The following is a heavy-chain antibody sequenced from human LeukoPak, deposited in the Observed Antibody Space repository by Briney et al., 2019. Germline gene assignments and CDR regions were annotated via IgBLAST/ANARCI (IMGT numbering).Heavy chain of an antibody. Sequence: PSETLSLTCTVSGGSISSSSYYCGWTRQPPGKGLEWIGSIYYSGSTYYNPSLKSRGTISVDTSKNQSSLKLSSGTAADTAVYYCARLPMAVTPHVDYWGQGILVTVSS. CDR1: GGSISSSSYY. CDR2: IYYSGST. D-gene: IGHD4-23*01. J-gene: IGHJ4*02. CDR3: ARLPMAVTPHVDY. V-gene: IGHV4-39*07.